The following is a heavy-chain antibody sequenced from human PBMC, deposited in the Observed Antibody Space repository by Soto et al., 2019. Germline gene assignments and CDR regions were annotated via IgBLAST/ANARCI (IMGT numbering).Heavy chain of an antibody. CDR3: ARGRDGDY. D-gene: IGHD6-6*01. CDR1: GYGFTTYG. CDR2: ISTHNGNT. Sequence: QVHLVQSGAEVKKPGASVKVSCKGSGYGFTTYGITWVRQAPGQGLEWMAWISTHNGNTNYAQKLQGRVTVTRDTSTSTAYMELRSLRSDDTAVYYFARGRDGDYWGQGALVTVSS. J-gene: IGHJ4*02. V-gene: IGHV1-18*01.